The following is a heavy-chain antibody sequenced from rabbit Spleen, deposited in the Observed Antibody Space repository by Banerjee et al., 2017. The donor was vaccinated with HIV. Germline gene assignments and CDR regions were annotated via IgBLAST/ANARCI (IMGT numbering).Heavy chain of an antibody. D-gene: IGHD1-1*01. V-gene: IGHV1S40*01. CDR1: GFSFSSSYY. J-gene: IGHJ6*01. CDR3: ARDTSSSFSSYGMDL. Sequence: QSLEESGGDLVKPGASLTLTCTASGFSFSSSYYMCWVRQASGKGLEWIACIYAGNSGSTHYASWATGRFTISKTSSTTVTLQMTRLTAADTATYFCARDTSSSFSSYGMDLWGQGTLVTVS. CDR2: IYAGNSGST.